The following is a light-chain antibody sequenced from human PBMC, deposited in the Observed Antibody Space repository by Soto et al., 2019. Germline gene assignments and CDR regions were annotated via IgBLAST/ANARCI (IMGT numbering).Light chain of an antibody. CDR1: QSVTSSS. J-gene: IGKJ1*01. CDR2: GAI. CDR3: QQYGSSPWT. V-gene: IGKV3-20*01. Sequence: EMVLTQSPGTLSLSPGERATLSCRASQSVTSSSLAWYQQKPGQAPRLLIYGAITRATGIPDRFTGSGSGTDFTLTISGLEPEDFAVYYCQQYGSSPWTFGQGTKVDI.